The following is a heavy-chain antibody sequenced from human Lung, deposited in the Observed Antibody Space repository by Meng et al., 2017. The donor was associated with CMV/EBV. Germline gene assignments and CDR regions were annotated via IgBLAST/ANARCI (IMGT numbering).Heavy chain of an antibody. CDR1: GFTFSGYS. J-gene: IGHJ4*01. V-gene: IGHV3-21*01. CDR2: ITSRSSNT. Sequence: GGSLRLSCVASGFTFSGYSMNWVRQTPGKGLEWVSSITSRSSNTYYSDSVKGRFTISRDNAKNSLYLQMNSLRDEDTAVYYCARDLIRGVVGARPRGPGDLWGHGTXVTVSS. D-gene: IGHD1-26*01. CDR3: ARDLIRGVVGARPRGPGDL.